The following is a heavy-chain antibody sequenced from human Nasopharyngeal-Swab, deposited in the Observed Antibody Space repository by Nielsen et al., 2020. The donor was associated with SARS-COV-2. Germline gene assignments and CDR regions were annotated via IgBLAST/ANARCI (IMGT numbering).Heavy chain of an antibody. CDR2: IKHSGST. CDR3: ASPYCSSTSCYYYYGMDV. J-gene: IGHJ6*02. Sequence: SETLSLTCAVYGGSFSGYYWSWIRQPPGKGLEWIGEIKHSGSTNYNPSPKSRVTISVDTSKNQFSLKLSSVTAADTAVYYCASPYCSSTSCYYYYGMDVWGQGTTVTVSS. D-gene: IGHD2-2*01. CDR1: GGSFSGYY. V-gene: IGHV4-34*01.